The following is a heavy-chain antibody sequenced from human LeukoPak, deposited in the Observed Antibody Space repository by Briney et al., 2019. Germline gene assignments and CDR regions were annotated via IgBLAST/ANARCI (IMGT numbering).Heavy chain of an antibody. CDR2: INPSGGST. Sequence: VASVRVSCKASGYTFTSYYMHWVRQAPGQGLEWMGIINPSGGSTSYAQKFQGRVTMTRDTSTSTVYMELSSLRSEDTAVYYCARDLSYCSSTSCPDDEYFQHWGQGTLVTVSS. V-gene: IGHV1-46*01. CDR1: GYTFTSYY. D-gene: IGHD2-2*01. CDR3: ARDLSYCSSTSCPDDEYFQH. J-gene: IGHJ1*01.